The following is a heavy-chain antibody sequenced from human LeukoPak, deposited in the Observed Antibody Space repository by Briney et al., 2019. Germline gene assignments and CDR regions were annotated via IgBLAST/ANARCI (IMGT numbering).Heavy chain of an antibody. V-gene: IGHV3-66*01. CDR1: GFTVSSNY. Sequence: GGSLRLSCAASGFTVSSNYMSWVRQAPGKGLEWDSVIYSGGSTYYADSVKGRFTISRDNSKNTLYLQMNSLRAEDTAVDYCARFRTEYYYYYGMDVWGQGTTVTVSS. J-gene: IGHJ6*02. CDR2: IYSGGST. D-gene: IGHD2-8*02. CDR3: ARFRTEYYYYYGMDV.